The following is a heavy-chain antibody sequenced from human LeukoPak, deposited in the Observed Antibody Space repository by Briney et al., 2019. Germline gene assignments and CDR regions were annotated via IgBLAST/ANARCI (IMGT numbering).Heavy chain of an antibody. CDR3: ARSLLGSCTGGTCYIDYYGMDV. D-gene: IGHD2-15*01. CDR2: ISSSAAYI. J-gene: IGHJ6*02. CDR1: GFSFSSYS. Sequence: GGSLRLSCAASGFSFSSYSLNWVRQDPGKGLEWLSSISSSAAYIFYADSLKGRFTISRDNAKNSLYLQMNSLRAEDTAVYYCARSLLGSCTGGTCYIDYYGMDVWGQGTTVTVSS. V-gene: IGHV3-21*01.